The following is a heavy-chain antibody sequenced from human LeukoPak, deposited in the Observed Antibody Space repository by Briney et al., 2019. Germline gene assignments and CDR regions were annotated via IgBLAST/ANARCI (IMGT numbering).Heavy chain of an antibody. D-gene: IGHD2-15*01. V-gene: IGHV3-23*01. Sequence: GGSLRLSCAASGFTFSSYAMSWVRQAPGKGLEWVSAISGSGGSTYYADSVKGRFTISRDNSKNTLYLQMNSLRAEDTAVYYCAKDEDCSGGSCYFDYWGQGTLVTVSS. CDR1: GFTFSSYA. CDR3: AKDEDCSGGSCYFDY. J-gene: IGHJ4*02. CDR2: ISGSGGST.